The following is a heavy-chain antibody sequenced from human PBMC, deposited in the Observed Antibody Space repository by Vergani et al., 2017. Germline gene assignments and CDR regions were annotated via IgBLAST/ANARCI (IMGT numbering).Heavy chain of an antibody. CDR3: AKDMTTVTTGDHFDY. V-gene: IGHV3-23*01. J-gene: IGHJ4*02. Sequence: EVQLLESGGGLVQPGGSLSLSCAASVFTFSSYAVSWARRAPGKGLEGVSAISGSGGSTYYADSVKGRFTISRDNSKNTLYLQMNSLRAEDTAVYYCAKDMTTVTTGDHFDYWVQGTLVTVSS. CDR1: VFTFSSYA. CDR2: ISGSGGST. D-gene: IGHD4-17*01.